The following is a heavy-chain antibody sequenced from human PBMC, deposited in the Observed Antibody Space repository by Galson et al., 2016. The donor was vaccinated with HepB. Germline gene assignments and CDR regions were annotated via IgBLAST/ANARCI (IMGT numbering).Heavy chain of an antibody. J-gene: IGHJ4*02. D-gene: IGHD1-14*01. CDR1: GFSFSRYS. V-gene: IGHV3-21*01. CDR3: GRSPQPSPSYDY. Sequence: SLRLSCAASGFSFSRYSMNWVRQAPGKGLEWVSYTSPTGSFIYYADSPKGRFTISTDNTKKSLYLQIDSLRSEDTAVYYCGRSPQPSPSYDYWGQGTLVTVSS. CDR2: TSPTGSFI.